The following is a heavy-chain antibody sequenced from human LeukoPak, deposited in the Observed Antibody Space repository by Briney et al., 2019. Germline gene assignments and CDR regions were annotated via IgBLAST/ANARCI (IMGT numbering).Heavy chain of an antibody. D-gene: IGHD5-18*01. J-gene: IGHJ6*02. CDR3: ARDGRATAMGYYYYYGMDV. CDR2: ISSSSSYI. Sequence: GGSLRLSCAASGFTFSSYSMNWVRQAPGKGLEWVSSISSSSSYIYYADSVKSRFTISRDNAKNSLYLQMNSLRAEDTAVYYCARDGRATAMGYYYYYGMDVWGQGTTVTVSS. CDR1: GFTFSSYS. V-gene: IGHV3-21*01.